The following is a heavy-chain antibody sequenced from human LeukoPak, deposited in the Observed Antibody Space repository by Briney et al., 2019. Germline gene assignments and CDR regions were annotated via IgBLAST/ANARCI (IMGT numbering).Heavy chain of an antibody. CDR1: GFTFSSYG. Sequence: GGSLRLSCAASGFTFSSYGMHWVRQAPGKGLEWVAFIRYDGSNKYYADSVKGRFTISRDDSRNTLYLQMNSLTAEDTAVYYCAKDASQSVSFQTWGQGTLVTVSS. CDR3: AKDASQSVSFQT. D-gene: IGHD2-2*01. CDR2: IRYDGSNK. J-gene: IGHJ5*02. V-gene: IGHV3-30*02.